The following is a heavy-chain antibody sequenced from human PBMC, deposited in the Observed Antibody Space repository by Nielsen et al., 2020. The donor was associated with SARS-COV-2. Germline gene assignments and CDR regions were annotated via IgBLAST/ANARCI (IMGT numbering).Heavy chain of an antibody. Sequence: GESLKISCAASGFTVSSNYMSWVRQAPGKGLEWVSVIYSGGSIYYADSVKGRFTISRDNAKNSLYLQMNSLRAEDTAVYYCARGSSTTDAFDIWGQGTMVTVSS. CDR2: IYSGGSI. CDR1: GFTVSSNY. J-gene: IGHJ3*02. CDR3: ARGSSTTDAFDI. D-gene: IGHD2-2*01. V-gene: IGHV3-53*01.